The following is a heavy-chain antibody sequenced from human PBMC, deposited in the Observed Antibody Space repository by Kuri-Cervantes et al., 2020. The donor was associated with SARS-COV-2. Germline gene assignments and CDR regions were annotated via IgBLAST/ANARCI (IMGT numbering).Heavy chain of an antibody. V-gene: IGHV3-73*01. Sequence: GGSLRLSCEVPGFLFSVSAIHWVRQGSGKGLEWVGRVRGKANNYATAYAASVKGRFTISRDDSKNMAYLQMNSLKTEDTAVYYCTTLIDYWGQGALVTVSS. CDR3: TTLIDY. J-gene: IGHJ4*02. CDR1: GFLFSVSA. CDR2: VRGKANNYAT.